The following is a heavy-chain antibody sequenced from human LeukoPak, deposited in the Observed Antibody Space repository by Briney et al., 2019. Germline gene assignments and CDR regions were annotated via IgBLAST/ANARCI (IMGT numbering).Heavy chain of an antibody. CDR3: GILSGYDFWSGYPRDYYYYGMDV. V-gene: IGHV4-39*01. CDR2: IYYSGST. J-gene: IGHJ6*02. CDR1: GGSISSSSYY. Sequence: PSETLSLTCTVSGGSISSSSYYWGWIRQPPGKGLEWIGSIYYSGSTYYNPSLKSRVTISVDTSKNQFSLKLSSVTAADTAVYYCGILSGYDFWSGYPRDYYYYGMDVWGQGTTVTVSS. D-gene: IGHD3-3*01.